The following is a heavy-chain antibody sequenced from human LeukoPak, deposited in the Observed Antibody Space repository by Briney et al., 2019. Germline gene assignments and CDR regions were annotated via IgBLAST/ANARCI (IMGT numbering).Heavy chain of an antibody. J-gene: IGHJ3*02. Sequence: PTETLSLTCAVPGGSISSGGYSWSWIRQPPGKGLEWLGYIYHSGSTYYNPSLKSRVTISVDRSKNQFSLKLSSVTAADTAVYYCARGKVTYYYDSSGYYPDAFDIWGQGTMVTVSS. D-gene: IGHD3-22*01. CDR2: IYHSGST. V-gene: IGHV4-30-2*01. CDR3: ARGKVTYYYDSSGYYPDAFDI. CDR1: GGSISSGGYS.